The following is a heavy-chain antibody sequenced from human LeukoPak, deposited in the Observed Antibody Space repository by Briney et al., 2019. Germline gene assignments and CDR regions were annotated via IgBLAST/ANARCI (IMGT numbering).Heavy chain of an antibody. Sequence: SETLSLTCTVSGDSFISSGYYWGWIRQPPGLGPEWIGSFFCSGSTFYNPSLQSLAIISVNTSNNQFSLKLNSVTAADTAFYYCGRDSGATNVAWGQGSLATV. D-gene: IGHD3-16*01. CDR2: FFCSGST. CDR3: GRDSGATNVA. J-gene: IGHJ5*02. CDR1: GDSFISSGYY. V-gene: IGHV4-39*07.